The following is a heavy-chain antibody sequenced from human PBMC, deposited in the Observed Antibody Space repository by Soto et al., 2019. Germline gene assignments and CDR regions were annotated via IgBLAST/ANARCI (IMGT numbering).Heavy chain of an antibody. V-gene: IGHV4-39*01. CDR3: AALPDYYYYGMDV. Sequence: QLQLQESGPGLVKPSETLSLTCTVSGGSISSSSYYWGWIRQPPGKGLEWIGSIYYSGSTYYNPSLKSRVTISVDTSKNQFSLKLSSVTAADTAVYYCAALPDYYYYGMDVWGQGTTVTVSS. CDR1: GGSISSSSYY. CDR2: IYYSGST. J-gene: IGHJ6*02.